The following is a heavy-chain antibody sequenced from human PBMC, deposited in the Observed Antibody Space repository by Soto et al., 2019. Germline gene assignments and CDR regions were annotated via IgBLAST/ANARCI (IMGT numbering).Heavy chain of an antibody. D-gene: IGHD4-4*01. J-gene: IGHJ4*02. CDR1: GFTFNAYA. CDR3: ARVASDYINSVDH. V-gene: IGHV3-23*01. Sequence: DVQLLESGGGLVEPGGSLRLSCAASGFTFNAYAMTWVRQAPGKGLEWVSAIGGSGGNRYYAASVKGRFTISRDKSKDTVDLQMNSLRVEDTAVYFCARVASDYINSVDHWGQGILVTVSS. CDR2: IGGSGGNR.